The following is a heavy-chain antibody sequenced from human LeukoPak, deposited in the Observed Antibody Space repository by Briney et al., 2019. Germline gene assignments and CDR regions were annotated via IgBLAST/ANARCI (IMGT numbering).Heavy chain of an antibody. CDR3: ARGRYSSGWYYFDY. CDR2: INHSGST. D-gene: IGHD6-19*01. V-gene: IGHV4-34*01. CDR1: GGSSSGYY. Sequence: PSETLSLTCAVYGGSSSGYYWSWIRQPPGKGLEWIGEINHSGSTNYNPSLKSRVTISVDTSKNQFSLKLSSVTAADTAVYYCARGRYSSGWYYFDYWGQGTLVTVSS. J-gene: IGHJ4*02.